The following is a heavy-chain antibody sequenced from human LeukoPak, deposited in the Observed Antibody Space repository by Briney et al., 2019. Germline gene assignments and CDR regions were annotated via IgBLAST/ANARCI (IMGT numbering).Heavy chain of an antibody. J-gene: IGHJ3*02. V-gene: IGHV1-3*03. CDR1: GYTFTSYA. CDR2: INAGNGNT. CDR3: ARDFERNFDWLLYTHAFVI. D-gene: IGHD3-9*01. Sequence: ASVKVSCKASGYTFTSYAMHWVRQAPGQRLEWMGWINAGNGNTKYSQEFQGRVTITRDTSASTAYMELSGLRSEDTAVYYCARDFERNFDWLLYTHAFVIWGQGTMVTVSS.